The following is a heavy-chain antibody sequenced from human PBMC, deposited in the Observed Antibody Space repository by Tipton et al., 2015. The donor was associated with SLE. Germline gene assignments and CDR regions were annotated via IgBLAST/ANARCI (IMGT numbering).Heavy chain of an antibody. D-gene: IGHD6-13*01. CDR1: GGSISSSSYY. Sequence: GLVKPSETLSLTCTVSGGSISSSSYYWGWIRQPPGKGLEWIGSIYYSGSTYYNPSLKSRVTISVDTSKNQFSLKLSSVTAADTAVYYCARAQRLVRWFDPWGQGTLVTVSS. CDR2: IYYSGST. V-gene: IGHV4-39*07. CDR3: ARAQRLVRWFDP. J-gene: IGHJ5*02.